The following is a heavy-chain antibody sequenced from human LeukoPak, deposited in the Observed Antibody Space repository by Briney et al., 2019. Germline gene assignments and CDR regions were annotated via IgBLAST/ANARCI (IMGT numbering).Heavy chain of an antibody. CDR1: GFTFTGYG. D-gene: IGHD3-10*01. J-gene: IGHJ4*02. Sequence: GSLRLSCAPSGFTFTGYGMHWVRQAPGKGLEWVAVISNDGSNKYYADSVKGRFTISRDNSKNTLYLLMNSLRAEDTAVYYCAKDRDMVRGENYFDYWGQGTLVTVSS. CDR2: ISNDGSNK. CDR3: AKDRDMVRGENYFDY. V-gene: IGHV3-30*18.